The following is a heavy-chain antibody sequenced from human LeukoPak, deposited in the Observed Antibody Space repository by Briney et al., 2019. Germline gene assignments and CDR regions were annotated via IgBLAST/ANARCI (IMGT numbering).Heavy chain of an antibody. V-gene: IGHV3-30*02. Sequence: GESLKISCAASGFTLSSYGMHWVRQAPGKGQEWVAFIRYDGSNKYYADSVKGRFTISRDNSENTLWLQMTSLRAEDTAVYYCAKAPVRGVISHLDYWGQGTLVTVSS. D-gene: IGHD3-10*01. CDR1: GFTLSSYG. CDR3: AKAPVRGVISHLDY. CDR2: IRYDGSNK. J-gene: IGHJ4*02.